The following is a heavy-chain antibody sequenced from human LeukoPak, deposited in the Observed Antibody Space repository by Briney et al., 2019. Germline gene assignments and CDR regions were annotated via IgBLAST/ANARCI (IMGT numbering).Heavy chain of an antibody. V-gene: IGHV3-74*01. D-gene: IGHD4-17*01. CDR1: GITFTSYW. CDR3: ARVQAYYDDYG. J-gene: IGHJ4*02. Sequence: GGPLRLSCAASGITFTSYWMHWVRQGPGKGLVWVSRINTDGSSTNYADSVKGRFTISRDNAKNMVYLQMNSLRTGDTAVYYCARVQAYYDDYGWGQGTLVTVSS. CDR2: INTDGSST.